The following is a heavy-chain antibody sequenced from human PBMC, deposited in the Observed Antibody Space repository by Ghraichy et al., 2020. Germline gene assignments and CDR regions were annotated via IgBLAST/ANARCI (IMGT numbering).Heavy chain of an antibody. CDR1: GSTFINFA. CDR2: ISNNGGIT. CDR3: VKGGYSTGWYAGFDP. Sequence: GESLNISCSASGSTFINFAIHWVRQAPGKGLEFVSAISNNGGITYYADSVKGRFTLSRDNSKNTVHIEMNGLRSDDTAVYYCVKGGYSTGWYAGFDPWGQGTLVTVSS. V-gene: IGHV3-64*05. D-gene: IGHD6-19*01. J-gene: IGHJ5*02.